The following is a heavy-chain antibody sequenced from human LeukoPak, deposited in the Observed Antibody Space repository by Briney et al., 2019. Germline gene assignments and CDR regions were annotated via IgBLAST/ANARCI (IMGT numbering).Heavy chain of an antibody. D-gene: IGHD2-2*01. V-gene: IGHV1-46*01. Sequence: ASVKVSCKASGYTFTSYYMHWVRQAPGQGLEWMGIINPSGGSTSYAQKFQGRVTMTRDTSTGTVYMELSSLRSEDTAVYYCARSRWGYCSSTSCPDAFDIWGQGTMVTVSS. CDR3: ARSRWGYCSSTSCPDAFDI. J-gene: IGHJ3*02. CDR2: INPSGGST. CDR1: GYTFTSYY.